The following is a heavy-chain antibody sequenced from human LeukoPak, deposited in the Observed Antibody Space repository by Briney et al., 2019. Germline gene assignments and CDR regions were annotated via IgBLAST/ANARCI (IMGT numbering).Heavy chain of an antibody. D-gene: IGHD2-2*02. J-gene: IGHJ4*02. CDR1: GYSISSGYY. Sequence: SETLSLTCTVSGYSISSGYYWSWIRQPPGKGLEWIGYIYHSGSTNYNPSLKSRVTISVDTSKNQFSLKLSSVTAADTAVYYCARIYGYYFDYWGQGTLVTVSS. CDR3: ARIYGYYFDY. V-gene: IGHV4-38-2*02. CDR2: IYHSGST.